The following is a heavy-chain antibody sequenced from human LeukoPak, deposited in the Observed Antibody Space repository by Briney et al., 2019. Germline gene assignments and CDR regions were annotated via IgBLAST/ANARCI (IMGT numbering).Heavy chain of an antibody. V-gene: IGHV1-18*01. J-gene: IGHJ4*02. CDR3: ARVLTYYDILTGYSSWDYFDY. Sequence: ASVKVSCKASGYTFTSYGISWVRQAPGQGLEWMGWISAYNGNTNYAQKLQGRVTMTTDTSTSTAYMELRSLRSDDTAVYYCARVLTYYDILTGYSSWDYFDYWGQGTLVTVSS. CDR1: GYTFTSYG. CDR2: ISAYNGNT. D-gene: IGHD3-9*01.